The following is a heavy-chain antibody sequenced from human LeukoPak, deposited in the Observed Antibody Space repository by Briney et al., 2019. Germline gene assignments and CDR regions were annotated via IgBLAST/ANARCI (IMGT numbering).Heavy chain of an antibody. J-gene: IGHJ4*02. D-gene: IGHD3-16*02. V-gene: IGHV3-23*01. Sequence: GGSLRLSCAASGFTFNSFAMNSVRQAPGKGLEWVSSISGSDGSSHYADFVKGRFTISRDNSKNTLHLQMNSLRAEDTAVYYCAKSLGVGGYTRYKGFDQWGQGTLVTVPS. CDR3: AKSLGVGGYTRYKGFDQ. CDR1: GFTFNSFA. CDR2: ISGSDGSS.